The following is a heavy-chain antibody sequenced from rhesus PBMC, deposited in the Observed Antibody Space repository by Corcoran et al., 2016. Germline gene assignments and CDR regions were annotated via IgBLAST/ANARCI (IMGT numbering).Heavy chain of an antibody. V-gene: IGHV3-59*01. CDR1: GFTLSVYD. Sequence: EVQVGESGGGLVQPGGARRLSLAAFGFTLSVYDMHWVRQASGKGLEWVSRISSGGTSTWYADSVRGRCTISRENAKNTLYLQMDSLSAEDTAVYYCARDSGQRLVPLFDYWGQGVLVTVSS. D-gene: IGHD6S26*01. CDR3: ARDSGQRLVPLFDY. J-gene: IGHJ4*01. CDR2: ISSGGTST.